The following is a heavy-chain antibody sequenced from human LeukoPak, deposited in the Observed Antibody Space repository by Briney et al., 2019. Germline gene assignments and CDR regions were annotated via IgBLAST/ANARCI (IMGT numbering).Heavy chain of an antibody. D-gene: IGHD6-13*01. V-gene: IGHV3-9*01. CDR3: ALIAAADNWFDP. CDR2: ISWNSGSI. CDR1: GFTFDDYA. J-gene: IGHJ5*02. Sequence: PGGSLRLSCAASGFTFDDYAMHWVRQAPGKGLEWVSGISWNSGSIGYADSVKGRFTISRDNAKNSLYLQMNSLRAEDTAVYYCALIAAADNWFDPWGQGTLVTVSS.